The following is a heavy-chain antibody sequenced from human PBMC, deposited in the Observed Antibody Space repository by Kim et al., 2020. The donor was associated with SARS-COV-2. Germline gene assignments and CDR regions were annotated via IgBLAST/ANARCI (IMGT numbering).Heavy chain of an antibody. CDR2: IKSKTDGGTT. CDR3: TTEGFVLDKDDDLYYDFWSGYSRMSPMGWFDP. Sequence: GGSLRLSCAASGFTFSNAWMSWVRQAPGKGLEWVGRIKSKTDGGTTDYAAPVKGRFTISRDDSKNTLYLQMNSLKTEDTAVYYCTTEGFVLDKDDDLYYDFWSGYSRMSPMGWFDPWGQGTLVTVSS. D-gene: IGHD3-3*01. J-gene: IGHJ5*02. V-gene: IGHV3-15*01. CDR1: GFTFSNAW.